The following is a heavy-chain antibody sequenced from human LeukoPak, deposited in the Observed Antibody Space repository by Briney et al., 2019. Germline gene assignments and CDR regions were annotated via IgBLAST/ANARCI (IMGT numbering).Heavy chain of an antibody. D-gene: IGHD3-3*01. J-gene: IGHJ4*02. CDR2: INHSGST. Sequence: SETLSLTCAVYGGSFSGYYWSWIRQPPGKGQEWIGEINHSGSTNYNPSLKSRVTISVDTSKNQFSLKLSSVTAADTAVYYCARDCGYYDFWSGYSYYFDYWGQGTLVTVSS. V-gene: IGHV4-34*01. CDR1: GGSFSGYY. CDR3: ARDCGYYDFWSGYSYYFDY.